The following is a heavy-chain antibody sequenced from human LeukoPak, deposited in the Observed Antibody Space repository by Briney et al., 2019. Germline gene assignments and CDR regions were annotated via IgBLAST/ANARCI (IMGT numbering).Heavy chain of an antibody. J-gene: IGHJ4*02. V-gene: IGHV1-2*02. CDR3: ARGGQYSSSWYVNY. D-gene: IGHD6-13*01. CDR1: GYTFTGDY. CDR2: INPNSGGT. Sequence: ASVKVSCKASGYTFTGDYMHWVRQAPGQGLEWMGWINPNSGGTNYAQKLQGRVTMTRDTSISTAYMEVSRLRSDDTAVYYCARGGQYSSSWYVNYWGQGTLVTVSS.